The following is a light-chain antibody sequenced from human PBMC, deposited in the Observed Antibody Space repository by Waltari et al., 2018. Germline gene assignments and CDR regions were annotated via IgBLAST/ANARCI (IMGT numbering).Light chain of an antibody. CDR1: SSDVGGYNF. Sequence: QSALTQPRSVSGPPGPSVTISCTGTSSDVGGYNFVSWSQHHPGKAPKLRIYDVSKRPSGVPDRFSGSKSGNTASLTISGLQAEDEADYYCCSYAGSYTFMVFGGGTKLTVL. J-gene: IGLJ3*02. CDR3: CSYAGSYTFMV. V-gene: IGLV2-11*01. CDR2: DVS.